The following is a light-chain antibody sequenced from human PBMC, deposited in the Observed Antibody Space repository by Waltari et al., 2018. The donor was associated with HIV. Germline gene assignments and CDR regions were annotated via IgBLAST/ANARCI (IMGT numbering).Light chain of an antibody. CDR1: QSLRSY. Sequence: AIRMTQSPSSFSASTGDRVTITCRASQSLRSYLAWYQQKPGKAPKLLIYTASTLQSGVPSRFSGIGSVTDFTLTISGLQPEDSATYYCQQYNNYPLTFGGGTKVEIK. V-gene: IGKV1-8*01. CDR3: QQYNNYPLT. CDR2: TAS. J-gene: IGKJ4*01.